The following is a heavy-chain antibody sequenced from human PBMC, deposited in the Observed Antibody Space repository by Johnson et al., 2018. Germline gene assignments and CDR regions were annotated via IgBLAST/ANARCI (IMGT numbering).Heavy chain of an antibody. J-gene: IGHJ1*01. CDR1: GFTFNTYW. CDR3: ARPSGSSGRLLEGSPSFQH. CDR2: ISSDGSMT. V-gene: IGHV3-74*01. D-gene: IGHD3-22*01. Sequence: EVQLVESGGGLVQPGGSLRLSCAASGFTFNTYWMHWVRQVPGKGLVWVSRISSDGSMTTYADTVRDRFTISRDNAKNTVYLLMNSLRAEDTAVYYCARPSGSSGRLLEGSPSFQHWGQGTLVTVSS.